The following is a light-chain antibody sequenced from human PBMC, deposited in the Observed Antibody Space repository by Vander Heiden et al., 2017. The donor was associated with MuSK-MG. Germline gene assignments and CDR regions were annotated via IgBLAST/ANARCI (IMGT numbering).Light chain of an antibody. CDR3: RQALQTPYT. V-gene: IGKV2-28*01. Sequence: DIVMTQSPLSLPVTPGEPASISCRSSQSLLHSNGYNYLNWYLQKPGQSPQLLIYLASIRASGVPDRFSGSGSGTYFTLRIGRVEAEDVGVYYCRQALQTPYTFGQGTKVEIK. CDR1: QSLLHSNGYNY. CDR2: LAS. J-gene: IGKJ2*01.